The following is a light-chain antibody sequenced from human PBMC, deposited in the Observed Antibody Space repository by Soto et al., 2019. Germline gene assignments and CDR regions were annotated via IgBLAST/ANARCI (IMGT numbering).Light chain of an antibody. CDR2: WTS. J-gene: IGKJ4*01. V-gene: IGKV4-1*01. Sequence: IVMTQSPDSLAVSLGARATINCKSSQSVLYSSNNKNYVAWYQQRPGQPPKLLIYWTSIRESGVPDRFSGSGSGTDFTLTISSLQAEDVAVYFCQQNYSPPLTFGGGTKVEIK. CDR1: QSVLYSSNNKNY. CDR3: QQNYSPPLT.